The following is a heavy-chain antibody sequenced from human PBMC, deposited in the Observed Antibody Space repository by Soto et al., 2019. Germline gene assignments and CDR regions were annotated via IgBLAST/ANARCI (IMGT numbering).Heavy chain of an antibody. Sequence: QVQLVQSGAEVKKAGASVKVSCKASGYTIVSYVISWVRQAPGQGLEWMGWVSAYNGNTNYAQNLQGRVTMTTDTSTSRAYMELRSLRSDDTAVHYCARGSDTVTTDWFDPWGRGTLVTVSS. V-gene: IGHV1-18*01. CDR2: VSAYNGNT. J-gene: IGHJ5*02. D-gene: IGHD4-4*01. CDR3: ARGSDTVTTDWFDP. CDR1: GYTIVSYV.